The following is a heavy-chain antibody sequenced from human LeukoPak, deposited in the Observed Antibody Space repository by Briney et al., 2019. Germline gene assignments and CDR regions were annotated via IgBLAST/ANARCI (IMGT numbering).Heavy chain of an antibody. Sequence: SETLSLTCTVSGGSISSSSYYWGWLRQPPGKGLEWIGSIYYSGFTYYNPSLKSRVTISVDTSKNQFSLKLSSVTAADTAVYYCARGPTPRARIAVAGSISAFDIWGQGTMVTVSS. CDR2: IYYSGFT. D-gene: IGHD6-19*01. CDR1: GGSISSSSYY. CDR3: ARGPTPRARIAVAGSISAFDI. V-gene: IGHV4-39*07. J-gene: IGHJ3*02.